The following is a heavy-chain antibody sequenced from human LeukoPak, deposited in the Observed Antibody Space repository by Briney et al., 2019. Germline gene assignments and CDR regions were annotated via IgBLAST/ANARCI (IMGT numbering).Heavy chain of an antibody. CDR2: ININGGST. CDR3: AKAPGYVWGSYRQADP. D-gene: IGHD3-16*02. V-gene: IGHV3-64*04. CDR1: GFSFNNYA. J-gene: IGHJ5*02. Sequence: GGSLRLSCSASGFSFNNYAMHWVRQAPGKGLEYVSGININGGSTSYADSVKGRFTISRDNSKNTLYLQMNSLRAEDTAVYYCAKAPGYVWGSYRQADPWGQGTLVTVSS.